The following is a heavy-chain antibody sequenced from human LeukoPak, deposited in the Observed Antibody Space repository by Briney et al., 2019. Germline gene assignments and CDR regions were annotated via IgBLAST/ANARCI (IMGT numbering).Heavy chain of an antibody. CDR1: GYSFSSYW. D-gene: IGHD1-7*01. CDR3: ARREGITGTTKWFNP. J-gene: IGHJ5*02. V-gene: IGHV5-51*01. CDR2: IYPGDFDT. Sequence: GESLQISCKGSGYSFSSYWIAWVRHMPGEGLEWMGIIYPGDFDTRYSPSFQGQVTISADKSISTAYLQWSSLKASDTAMYYCARREGITGTTKWFNPWGQGTLVTVSS.